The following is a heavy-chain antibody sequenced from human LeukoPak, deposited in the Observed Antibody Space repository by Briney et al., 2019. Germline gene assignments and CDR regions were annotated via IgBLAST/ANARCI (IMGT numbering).Heavy chain of an antibody. CDR1: VHTFDDYA. Sequence: PGGSLRLSCEASVHTFDDYAMHWVREAPGKGLEWVSAISVNGGSICYADSVKGGFTISRDNGKNSLYLQMNSLRTADTAFYYCAKGHTYGLGESYLDFWGQGTLVSVSS. V-gene: IGHV3-9*01. CDR3: AKGHTYGLGESYLDF. J-gene: IGHJ4*02. CDR2: ISVNGGSI. D-gene: IGHD5-18*01.